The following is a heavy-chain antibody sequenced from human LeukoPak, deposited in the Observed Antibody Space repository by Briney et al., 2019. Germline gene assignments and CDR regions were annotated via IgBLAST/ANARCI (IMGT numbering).Heavy chain of an antibody. CDR3: ARAQVPADAFDI. CDR2: INPTSGDT. J-gene: IGHJ3*02. V-gene: IGHV1-2*02. D-gene: IGHD2-2*01. CDR1: GYTFTDYY. Sequence: ASVKVSCKASGYTFTDYYIHWVRQAPGHGLEWMAWINPTSGDTHYALRFQGRVTMTRDTSISTAYMELRSLRSDDTAVYYCARAQVPADAFDIWGQGTMVTVSS.